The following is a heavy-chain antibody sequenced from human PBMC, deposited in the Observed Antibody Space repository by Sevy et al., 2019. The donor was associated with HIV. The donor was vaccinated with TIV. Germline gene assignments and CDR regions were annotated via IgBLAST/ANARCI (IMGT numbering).Heavy chain of an antibody. CDR1: GGSFSGYY. V-gene: IGHV4-34*01. Sequence: SETLSLTCAVYGGSFSGYYWSWIRQPPGKGLEWIGEINHSGSTNYNPSLKSRVTISVDTSKNQFSLKLSSVTAADTAVYYCARVGIAVAGLYNWFDPWGQRTLVTVSS. CDR2: INHSGST. CDR3: ARVGIAVAGLYNWFDP. J-gene: IGHJ5*02. D-gene: IGHD6-19*01.